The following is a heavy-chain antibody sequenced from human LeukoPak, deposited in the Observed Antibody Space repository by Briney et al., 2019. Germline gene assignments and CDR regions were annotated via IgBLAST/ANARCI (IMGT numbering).Heavy chain of an antibody. V-gene: IGHV1-8*01. D-gene: IGHD3-10*01. CDR2: MNPNSGNT. J-gene: IGHJ3*02. CDR3: ARGGNSLWFGERAAFDI. CDR1: GYTFTSYD. Sequence: ASVKVSCKASGYTFTSYDINWVRQATGQGLEWMGWMNPNSGNTGYAQKFQGRVTMTRNTSISTAYMELSSLRSEDTAMYYCARGGNSLWFGERAAFDIWGQGTMVTVSS.